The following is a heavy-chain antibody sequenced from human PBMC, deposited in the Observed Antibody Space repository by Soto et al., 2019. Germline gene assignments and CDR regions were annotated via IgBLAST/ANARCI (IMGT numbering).Heavy chain of an antibody. J-gene: IGHJ6*02. D-gene: IGHD5-18*01. Sequence: ASVNVSCKASGYTFTSYGISWVRQAPGQGLEWMGWISAYNGNTNYAQKLQGRVTMTTDTSTSTAYMELRSLRSDDTAVYYCARVEHLWLRYHYYRMDVWGQGTTVIVSS. CDR1: GYTFTSYG. V-gene: IGHV1-18*01. CDR3: ARVEHLWLRYHYYRMDV. CDR2: ISAYNGNT.